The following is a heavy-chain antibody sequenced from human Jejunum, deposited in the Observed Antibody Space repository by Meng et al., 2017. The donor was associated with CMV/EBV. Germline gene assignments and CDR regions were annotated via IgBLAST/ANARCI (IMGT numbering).Heavy chain of an antibody. CDR2: INTNNGGT. Sequence: SEYTLNDYYIPWVRQAPGQGPEWMGWINTNNGGTNYVPKFQGRVTINRDTSISTAYMDLNRLTSDDTAVYYCARGVGSVDPRFDPWGQGTPVTVSS. D-gene: IGHD1-26*01. CDR3: ARGVGSVDPRFDP. V-gene: IGHV1-2*02. CDR1: EYTLNDYY. J-gene: IGHJ5*02.